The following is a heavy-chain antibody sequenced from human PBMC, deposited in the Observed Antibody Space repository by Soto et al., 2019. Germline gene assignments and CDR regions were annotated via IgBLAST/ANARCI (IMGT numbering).Heavy chain of an antibody. CDR1: GYTFTSYA. CDR2: INAGNGNT. Sequence: QVQLVQSGAEGKKPGASVKVSCKASGYTFTSYAMHWVRQAPGQRLEWMGWINAGNGNTKYSQKFQGRVTITKNTSASTAYMDLSSLRSEDTAVYYCARGPLRNWFDPWGQGTLVTVSS. V-gene: IGHV1-3*01. D-gene: IGHD5-12*01. J-gene: IGHJ5*02. CDR3: ARGPLRNWFDP.